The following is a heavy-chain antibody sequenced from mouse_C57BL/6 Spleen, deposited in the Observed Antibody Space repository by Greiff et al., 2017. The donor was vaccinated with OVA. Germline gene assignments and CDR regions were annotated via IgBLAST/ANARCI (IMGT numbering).Heavy chain of an antibody. J-gene: IGHJ1*03. Sequence: QVQLQQPGAELVKPGASVKLSCKASGYTFTSYWMQWVKQRPGQGLEWIGEIDPSDSYTNYNQKFKGKATLTVDTSSSTAYMQLSSLTSEDSAVYYCARLHGSSYWYFDVWGTGTTVTVSS. CDR2: IDPSDSYT. D-gene: IGHD1-1*01. CDR3: ARLHGSSYWYFDV. CDR1: GYTFTSYW. V-gene: IGHV1-50*01.